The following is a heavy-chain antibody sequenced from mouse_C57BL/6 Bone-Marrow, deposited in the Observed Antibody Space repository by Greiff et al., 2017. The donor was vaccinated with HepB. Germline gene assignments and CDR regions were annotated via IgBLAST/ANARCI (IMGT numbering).Heavy chain of an antibody. Sequence: QVHVKQPGAELVKPGASVKLSCKASGYTFTSYWMHWVKQRPGRGLEWIGRIDPNSGGTKYNEKFKSKATLTVDKPSSTAYMQLSSLTSEDSAVYYCAREGTTTVSYWYFDVWGTGTTVTVSS. CDR1: GYTFTSYW. J-gene: IGHJ1*03. CDR3: AREGTTTVSYWYFDV. D-gene: IGHD1-1*01. CDR2: IDPNSGGT. V-gene: IGHV1-72*01.